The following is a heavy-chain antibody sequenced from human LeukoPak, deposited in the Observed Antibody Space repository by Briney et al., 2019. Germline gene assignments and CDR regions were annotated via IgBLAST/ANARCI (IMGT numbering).Heavy chain of an antibody. D-gene: IGHD1-20*01. CDR1: GGSISSGGYY. CDR2: IYYSGST. J-gene: IGHJ6*03. Sequence: PSQTLSLTCTVSGGSISSGGYYWSWIRQHPGKGLEWIGYIYYSGSTYYNPSLKSRVTISVDTSKNQFSLKLSSVTAADTAVYYCARVTGNQVLYYYYYMDVWGKGTTVTVSS. V-gene: IGHV4-31*03. CDR3: ARVTGNQVLYYYYYMDV.